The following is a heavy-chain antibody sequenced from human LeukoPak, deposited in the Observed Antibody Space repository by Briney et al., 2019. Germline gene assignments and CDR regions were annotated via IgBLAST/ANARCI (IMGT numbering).Heavy chain of an antibody. CDR2: IDHSGST. CDR1: GGSFSGYY. J-gene: IGHJ4*02. V-gene: IGHV4-34*01. CDR3: ARGRQCDY. Sequence: NPSETLSLTCAVYGGSFSGYYWSWIRQPPGKGLEWIGEIDHSGSTNYNPSLKNRVTISIDTSKNQFSLKVSSVTAADTAVYYCARGRQCDYWGQGTLVTVSS. D-gene: IGHD5-24*01.